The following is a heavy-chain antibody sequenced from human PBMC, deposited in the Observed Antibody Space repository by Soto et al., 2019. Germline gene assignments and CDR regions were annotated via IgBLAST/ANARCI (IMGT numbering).Heavy chain of an antibody. CDR2: IWYDGSNK. D-gene: IGHD3-10*01. CDR1: GFTFSSYG. V-gene: IGHV3-33*01. Sequence: QVQLVESGGGVVQPGRSLRLSCAASGFTFSSYGMHWVRQAPGKGLEWVAVIWYDGSNKYYADSVKGRFTISRDNSKNTLYLQMNSLRAEDTAVYYCARDLGRLGGYYGSGSYYNVGYYYGMDVWGQGTTVTVSS. CDR3: ARDLGRLGGYYGSGSYYNVGYYYGMDV. J-gene: IGHJ6*02.